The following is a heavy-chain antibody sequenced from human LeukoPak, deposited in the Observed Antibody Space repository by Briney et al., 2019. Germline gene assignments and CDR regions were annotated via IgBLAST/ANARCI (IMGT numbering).Heavy chain of an antibody. D-gene: IGHD1-26*01. J-gene: IGHJ3*02. Sequence: GGSLRLSCAASGFTFSTYSMNWVRQAPGKGLEWVSFIDTSAKYIYYGESMKGRFTISRDNAQNSLYLHMNGLRPEDTAVYYCTTEVLEGATDGTFDIWGQGTMVTVSS. CDR2: IDTSAKYI. CDR1: GFTFSTYS. CDR3: TTEVLEGATDGTFDI. V-gene: IGHV3-21*01.